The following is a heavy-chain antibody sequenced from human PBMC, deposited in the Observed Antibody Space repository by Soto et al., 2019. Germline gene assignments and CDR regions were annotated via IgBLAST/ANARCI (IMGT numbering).Heavy chain of an antibody. Sequence: QVQVVESGGGVVQSGRSLRLSCEASGFPFGSHGMHWVRQAPGKGLEWVAFIWYDGSHKDYAASVRGRFTISKDDSKNTLYLEMDNLRGEDTVIYYCARDVAATGAARWLDPWGQGTLVSVSS. D-gene: IGHD6-13*01. CDR1: GFPFGSHG. CDR3: ARDVAATGAARWLDP. CDR2: IWYDGSHK. V-gene: IGHV3-33*01. J-gene: IGHJ5*02.